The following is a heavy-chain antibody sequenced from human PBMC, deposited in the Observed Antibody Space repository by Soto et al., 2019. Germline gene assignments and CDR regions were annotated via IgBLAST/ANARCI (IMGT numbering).Heavy chain of an antibody. D-gene: IGHD6-19*01. CDR3: TKDRPGYSSGWPHFDY. CDR1: GFTFSIYG. Sequence: GGSLRLSFAASGFTFSIYGMHWVRQAPGKGLEWVAVIWYDGSNKYYADSVKGRFTISRDNSKNTLYLQMNSLRAEDTAVYYCTKDRPGYSSGWPHFDYWGQGTLVTVSS. CDR2: IWYDGSNK. V-gene: IGHV3-30*02. J-gene: IGHJ4*02.